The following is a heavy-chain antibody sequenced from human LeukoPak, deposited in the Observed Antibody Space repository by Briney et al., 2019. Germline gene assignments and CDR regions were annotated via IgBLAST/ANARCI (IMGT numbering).Heavy chain of an antibody. J-gene: IGHJ5*02. CDR2: VHHSGGT. CDR3: ARATASGSGRAYDR. D-gene: IGHD3-10*01. CDR1: GESMIGHY. Sequence: SETLSLTCAVYGESMIGHYWTWIRQPPGKRLEWIGEVHHSGGTNSNPSLKNRVTMSIDMSKNQFSLKLNSVTAADTAVYFCARATASGSGRAYDRWAQGNLVPVSS. V-gene: IGHV4-34*01.